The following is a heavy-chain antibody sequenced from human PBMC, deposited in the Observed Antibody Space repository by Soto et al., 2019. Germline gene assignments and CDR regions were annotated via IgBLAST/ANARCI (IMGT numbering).Heavy chain of an antibody. CDR1: GFTFSSYG. J-gene: IGHJ6*03. CDR2: VWYDGSNK. D-gene: IGHD1-1*01. V-gene: IGHV3-33*01. Sequence: QVQLVESGGGVVQPGRSLRLSCAASGFTFSSYGMHWGRQAPGKGLEWVAVVWYDGSNKYYADSVQGRVTISRDNSKNTLYLQMNSLRAEDTAVYYCARDPNAFSRYYYYYMDVWGKGTTVTVSS. CDR3: ARDPNAFSRYYYYYMDV.